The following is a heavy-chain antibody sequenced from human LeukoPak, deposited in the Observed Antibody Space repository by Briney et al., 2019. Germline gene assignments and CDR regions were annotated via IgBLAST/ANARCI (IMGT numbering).Heavy chain of an antibody. CDR3: AKEDAYSSSNPDF. D-gene: IGHD6-13*01. Sequence: GGSLRLSCAASGFAVSNNYMSWVRQAPGKGLEWVSVIYSDGRTYYADSVKGRFTISRDNSKNTLYLQMDSLKAEDTAIYYCAKEDAYSSSNPDFWGQGTLVTVSS. J-gene: IGHJ4*02. CDR2: IYSDGRT. V-gene: IGHV3-53*01. CDR1: GFAVSNNY.